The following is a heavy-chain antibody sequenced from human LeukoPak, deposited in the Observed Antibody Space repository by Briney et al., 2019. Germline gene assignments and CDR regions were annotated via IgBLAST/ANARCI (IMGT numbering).Heavy chain of an antibody. CDR1: GFTFSRHA. V-gene: IGHV3-23*01. CDR3: AKDRYSNYVNAFDM. J-gene: IGHJ3*02. D-gene: IGHD4-11*01. CDR2: ISGSGDTI. Sequence: GGSLRLSCEASGFTFSRHAMSWVRQGPGKGLEWVSTISGSGDTIYYADSVKGRFTISRDNYMNTVSLQMNSLRAEDTAIYYCAKDRYSNYVNAFDMWGQGTMAAVSS.